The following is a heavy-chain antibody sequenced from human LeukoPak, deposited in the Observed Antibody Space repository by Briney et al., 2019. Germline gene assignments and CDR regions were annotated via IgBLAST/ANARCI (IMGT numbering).Heavy chain of an antibody. CDR1: GFTFSSYA. D-gene: IGHD3-22*01. CDR2: ISGSGDNT. J-gene: IGHJ4*02. Sequence: GGSLRLSCAASGFTFSSYAMSWVRQAPGKGLEWVSGISGSGDNTYYADSVKGRFTISRDNSKNTLYVQVNSLGTEDTAAYYCAKGSYYDSSSSFYFDYWGQGTLVTVSS. CDR3: AKGSYYDSSSSFYFDY. V-gene: IGHV3-23*01.